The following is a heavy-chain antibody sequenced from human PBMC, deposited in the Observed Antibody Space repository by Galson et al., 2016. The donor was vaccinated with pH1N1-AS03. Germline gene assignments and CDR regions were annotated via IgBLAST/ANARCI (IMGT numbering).Heavy chain of an antibody. Sequence: SLRLSCAASGFTFSSYWMTWVRQAPGKRLEWVANIKHDGSEKYSVDSVKALFTISRANAKNSLYLQLNSLRAEDTAVYYCAREKFEGAFNGAMFDYWGQGTLVTVSS. CDR3: AREKFEGAFNGAMFDY. CDR2: IKHDGSEK. CDR1: GFTFSSYW. J-gene: IGHJ4*02. V-gene: IGHV3-7*03. D-gene: IGHD2-8*01.